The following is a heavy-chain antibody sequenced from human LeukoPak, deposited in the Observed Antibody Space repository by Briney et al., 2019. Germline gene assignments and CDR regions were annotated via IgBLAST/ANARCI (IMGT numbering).Heavy chain of an antibody. V-gene: IGHV3-7*01. CDR1: GFTFSNYW. J-gene: IGHJ4*02. Sequence: AGGSLRLSCAASGFTFSNYWVSWVRQAPGKGLEWVANIKQDGSEKYYVDSVKGRFTISRDNAKNSLYLQMNSLTTEDTAVYYCARDYRSSSGRSIDYWGQGTLVPVSS. CDR3: ARDYRSSSGRSIDY. CDR2: IKQDGSEK. D-gene: IGHD6-6*01.